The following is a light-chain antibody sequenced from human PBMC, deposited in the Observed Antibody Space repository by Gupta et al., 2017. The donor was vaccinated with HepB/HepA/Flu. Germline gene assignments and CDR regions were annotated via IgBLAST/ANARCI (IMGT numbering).Light chain of an antibody. CDR3: QSYDSSLSGYV. Sequence: QSVLTQPTSVSVAPGQRVTISCPGRSSNIGAGYDVHWYQQLPGTAPKLLIYGNSNRPSGVPDRFSGSKSGTSASLAITGLQAEDEADYYCQSYDSSLSGYVFGTGTKVTVL. V-gene: IGLV1-40*01. CDR1: SSNIGAGYD. CDR2: GNS. J-gene: IGLJ1*01.